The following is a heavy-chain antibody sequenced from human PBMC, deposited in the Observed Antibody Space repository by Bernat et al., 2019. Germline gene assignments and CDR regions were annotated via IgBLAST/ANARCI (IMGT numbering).Heavy chain of an antibody. J-gene: IGHJ4*02. CDR2: ISYGGSNT. V-gene: IGHV3-30*18. D-gene: IGHD5-12*01. CDR3: AKDVGYSGSLRYFDY. Sequence: QVQLVESGGGVVQPGRSLRLSCAASGFTFSSHALHWVRQAPGKGLEWVALISYGGSNTYFADSVKGRFTISRDNSKNTLYLQMNSLRAEDTAVYYCAKDVGYSGSLRYFDYWGQGTLVTVSS. CDR1: GFTFSSHA.